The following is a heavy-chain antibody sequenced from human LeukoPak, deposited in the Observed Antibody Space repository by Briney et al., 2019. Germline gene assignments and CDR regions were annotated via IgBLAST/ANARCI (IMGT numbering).Heavy chain of an antibody. CDR1: GGTFSRYA. CDR2: IAPMFGTA. Sequence: SVKVSCKASGGTFSRYAISWVRQAPGQGLEWMGGIAPMFGTANYAQKFQGRVTSADESTRTAYMELKSLKFEDTAVYYCARDAAIHDSGAYYYLWWGQGTLVTVSS. V-gene: IGHV1-69*13. D-gene: IGHD3-22*01. J-gene: IGHJ4*02. CDR3: ARDAAIHDSGAYYYLW.